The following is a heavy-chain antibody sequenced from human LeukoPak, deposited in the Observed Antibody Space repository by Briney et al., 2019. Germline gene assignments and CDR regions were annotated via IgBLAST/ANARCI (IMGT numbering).Heavy chain of an antibody. J-gene: IGHJ4*02. CDR1: GFAFRSYW. V-gene: IGHV3-74*01. CDR2: INSDGRST. CDR3: ARGNGDYVSLFDY. Sequence: GGSLRLSCAASGFAFRSYWMHWVRQAPGKGLLWVSRINSDGRSTNYADSVKGRFTISRDNAKNTLNLQMNGLRAEDTALYYCARGNGDYVSLFDYWGQGTLVTVSS. D-gene: IGHD4-17*01.